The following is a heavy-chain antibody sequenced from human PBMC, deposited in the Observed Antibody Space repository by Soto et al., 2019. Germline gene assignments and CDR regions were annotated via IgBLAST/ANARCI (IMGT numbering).Heavy chain of an antibody. CDR3: ALRSMAVVPEY. V-gene: IGHV4-59*01. CDR2: LYYGRSA. CDR1: GDSISSYY. D-gene: IGHD3-22*01. J-gene: IGHJ4*02. Sequence: QVQLQESGPGLVKPSETLSLTCAVSGDSISSYYCMWLRQPQGKGLESIGYLYYGRSANYNPSLKSRVTLSVDTSTNQCSLTLSSMTAADTAVYYCALRSMAVVPEYWGQGTLVTVSS.